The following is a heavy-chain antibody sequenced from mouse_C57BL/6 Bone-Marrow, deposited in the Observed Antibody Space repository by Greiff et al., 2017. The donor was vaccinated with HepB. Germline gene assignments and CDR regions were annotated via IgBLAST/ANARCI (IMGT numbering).Heavy chain of an antibody. CDR1: GFNIKDYY. Sequence: VQLQQSGAELVKPGASVKLSCTASGFNIKDYYMHWVKQRTEQGLEWIGRLDPEDGETKYATKFQGKATITADTSSNTANLQLSSLTSEDTAVYYCAGYGNYGAWFAYWGQGTLVTVSA. V-gene: IGHV14-2*01. CDR3: AGYGNYGAWFAY. CDR2: LDPEDGET. D-gene: IGHD2-1*01. J-gene: IGHJ3*01.